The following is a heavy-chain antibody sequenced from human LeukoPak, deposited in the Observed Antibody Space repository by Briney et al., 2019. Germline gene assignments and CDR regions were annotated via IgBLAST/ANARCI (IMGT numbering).Heavy chain of an antibody. Sequence: PSETLSLTCAVYGGSFGAYYWSWIRQPPGKGLEWIGEINHSGSTNYNPSLKSRVTISVDTSKNQFSLKLSSVTAADTAVYYCARLNPGHYDSSITWGYFDYWGQGTLVTVSS. D-gene: IGHD3-22*01. V-gene: IGHV4-34*01. CDR3: ARLNPGHYDSSITWGYFDY. CDR1: GGSFGAYY. CDR2: INHSGST. J-gene: IGHJ4*02.